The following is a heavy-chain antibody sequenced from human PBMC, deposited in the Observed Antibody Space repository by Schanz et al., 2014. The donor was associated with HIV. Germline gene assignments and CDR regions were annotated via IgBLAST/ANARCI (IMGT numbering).Heavy chain of an antibody. CDR2: ISYDGTNK. D-gene: IGHD3-22*01. V-gene: IGHV3-30*18. CDR1: GFTFSTSG. CDR3: AKDRNHYDSRYRGKGNYYYYYGMDV. Sequence: QVQLGESGGGVVQPGRSLRLSCAASGFTFSTSGMHWVRQVPARGLEWVAVISYDGTNKKFADSVKGRFTISRDNSKNTLYLQMKSLRPEDTAVYYCAKDRNHYDSRYRGKGNYYYYYGMDVWGQGTTVTVSS. J-gene: IGHJ6*02.